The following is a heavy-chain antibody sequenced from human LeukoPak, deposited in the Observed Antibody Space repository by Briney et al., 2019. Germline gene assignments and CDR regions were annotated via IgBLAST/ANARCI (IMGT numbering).Heavy chain of an antibody. V-gene: IGHV1-18*01. J-gene: IGHJ4*02. CDR3: AKVGYCSSTSCYKFDY. D-gene: IGHD2-2*02. Sequence: ASVKVSCKASGYTLTSYGICWVRQAPGQGLEWMGWISAYNGNTNYAQKLQGRVTMTTDTSTSTAYMELRSLGSDDTAVYYCAKVGYCSSTSCYKFDYWGQGTLVTVSS. CDR2: ISAYNGNT. CDR1: GYTLTSYG.